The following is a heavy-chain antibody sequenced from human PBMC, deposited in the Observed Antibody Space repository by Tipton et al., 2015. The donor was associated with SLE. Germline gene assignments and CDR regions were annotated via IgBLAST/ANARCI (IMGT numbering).Heavy chain of an antibody. V-gene: IGHV3-30*04. J-gene: IGHJ3*01. CDR2: LSNDGDDT. Sequence: SLRLSCAASGFTLADYAMHWVRQAPGKGLEWVAALSNDGDDTLYADSVKGRFTISRDKSKNTLYLQMNNPRAEDTAVYYCARMNDGFDVWGQGTVVTVSS. CDR1: GFTLADYA. CDR3: ARMNDGFDV.